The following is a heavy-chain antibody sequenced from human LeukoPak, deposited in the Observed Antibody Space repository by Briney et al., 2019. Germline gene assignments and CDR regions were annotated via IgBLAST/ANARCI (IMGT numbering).Heavy chain of an antibody. CDR2: ISANGGFI. D-gene: IGHD3-22*01. V-gene: IGHV3-9*03. J-gene: IGHJ3*02. CDR3: TKEVQRWHSYFYRPSYALDI. CDR1: GFNLDDYA. Sequence: PGGSLRLSCAVSGFNLDDYAIHWVRQGPGKGLEWVAGISANGGFISYGESVKGRFTISRDNPRNSVFLQMNFLRAEDMAMYFCTKEVQRWHSYFYRPSYALDIWGQGTMVSVSS.